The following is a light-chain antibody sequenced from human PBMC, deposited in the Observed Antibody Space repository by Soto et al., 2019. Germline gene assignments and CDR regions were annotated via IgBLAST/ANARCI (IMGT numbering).Light chain of an antibody. J-gene: IGKJ2*01. V-gene: IGKV1-5*03. Sequence: DIQMTQSPSTLSASVGDRVTITCRASQSISSWLAWYQQKPGKAPKLLIYKATTFESGVPSRFSGSGSGTEFNLTISSLQPDEFATYYCQQYNSLYPFGQGTKLEIK. CDR1: QSISSW. CDR3: QQYNSLYP. CDR2: KAT.